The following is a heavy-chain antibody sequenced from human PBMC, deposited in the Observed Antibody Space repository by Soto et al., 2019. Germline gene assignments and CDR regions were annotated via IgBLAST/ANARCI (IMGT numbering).Heavy chain of an antibody. Sequence: GGSLRLSCAASGFTFSSCAMGGVRQAPGKGLEWVSDIIDSGGSTYYADSVKGRFTISRDNSKSTLYLQMNSLRAEDTALYYCAKGRSYYYYYGADAWGQGSTVTVS. J-gene: IGHJ6*02. CDR2: IIDSGGST. CDR1: GFTFSSCA. V-gene: IGHV3-23*01. CDR3: AKGRSYYYYYGADA.